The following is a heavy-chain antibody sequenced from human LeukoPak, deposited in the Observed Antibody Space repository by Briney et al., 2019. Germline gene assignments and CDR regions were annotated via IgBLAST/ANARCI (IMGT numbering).Heavy chain of an antibody. CDR3: ARGGRDGYNRHNWFDP. CDR2: MNPNSGNT. V-gene: IGHV1-8*01. Sequence: ASVKVSCKASGYTFTSYDINWVRQATGQGLEWMGWMNPNSGNTGYAQKFQGRVTMTRNTSISTAYMELSGLRSEDTAVYYCARGGRDGYNRHNWFDPWGQGTLVTVSS. J-gene: IGHJ5*02. CDR1: GYTFTSYD. D-gene: IGHD5-24*01.